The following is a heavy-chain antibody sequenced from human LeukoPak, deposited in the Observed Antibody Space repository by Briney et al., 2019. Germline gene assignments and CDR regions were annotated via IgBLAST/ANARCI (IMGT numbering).Heavy chain of an antibody. V-gene: IGHV1-8*03. CDR1: GYTFTGYY. D-gene: IGHD6-6*01. CDR2: MNPNSGNT. J-gene: IGHJ4*02. CDR3: ARGQGESSSAFDY. Sequence: GASVKVSCKASGYTFTGYYMHWVRQAPGQGLEWMGWMNPNSGNTGYAQKFQGRVTITRNTSIGTAYMELSSLRSEDTAVYYCARGQGESSSAFDYWGQGTLVTVSS.